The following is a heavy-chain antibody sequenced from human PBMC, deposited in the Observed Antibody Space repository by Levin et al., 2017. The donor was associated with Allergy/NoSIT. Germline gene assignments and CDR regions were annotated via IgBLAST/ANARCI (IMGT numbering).Heavy chain of an antibody. Sequence: RGESLKISCAASGFTFSSYAMSWVRQAPGKGLEWVSAISGSGGSTYYADSVKGRFTISRDTSKNTLYLQMNSLRAEDTAVYYCAKEGMQQLATGDGAEYFQHWGQGTVVTVSS. CDR2: ISGSGGST. CDR3: AKEGMQQLATGDGAEYFQH. V-gene: IGHV3-23*01. J-gene: IGHJ1*01. D-gene: IGHD6-13*01. CDR1: GFTFSSYA.